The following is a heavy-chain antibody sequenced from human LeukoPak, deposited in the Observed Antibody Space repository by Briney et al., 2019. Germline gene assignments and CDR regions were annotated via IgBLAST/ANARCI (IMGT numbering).Heavy chain of an antibody. CDR2: VGPGDDPI. J-gene: IGHJ3*01. CDR1: GFRFSNYE. V-gene: IGHV3-48*03. D-gene: IGHD5-12*01. CDR3: ARDEVATWSGFDV. Sequence: GGSLRLSCAAFGFRFSNYEMNWVRQAPGRGLEWISFVGPGDDPIYYSDSVKGRFTITRDTAKNSVHLQMDRLGYEDTAIYYCARDEVATWSGFDVWGQGTVVTVSS.